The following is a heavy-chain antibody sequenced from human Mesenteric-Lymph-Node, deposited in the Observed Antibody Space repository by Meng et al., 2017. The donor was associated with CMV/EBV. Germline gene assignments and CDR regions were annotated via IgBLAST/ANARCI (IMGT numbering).Heavy chain of an antibody. V-gene: IGHV3-43D*04. CDR3: ARDAWLTPMVYGIDV. CDR1: GFTFDDYA. Sequence: GGSLRLSCAASGFTFDDYAMHWVRQAPGKGLEWVSLISWDGGSSTYYADSVKGRFTISRDNSKNTLYLQMNSLRGEDTAIYYCARDAWLTPMVYGIDVWGQGTTVTVSS. CDR2: ISWDGGSST. J-gene: IGHJ6*02. D-gene: IGHD5-18*01.